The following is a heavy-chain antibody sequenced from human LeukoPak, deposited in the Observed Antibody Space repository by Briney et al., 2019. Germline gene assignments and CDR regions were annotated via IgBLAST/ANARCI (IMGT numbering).Heavy chain of an antibody. D-gene: IGHD2-15*01. Sequence: GGSLRLSCIASGFAFDAHGMSWVRQVPGKGLEWVSGINWSGESTGYGDPVRGRFTISRDNAKNSLYLQMDSLRAEDTALYYCARAPIASPFYFDYWGQETLVTVSS. J-gene: IGHJ4*02. CDR2: INWSGEST. CDR1: GFAFDAHG. V-gene: IGHV3-20*04. CDR3: ARAPIASPFYFDY.